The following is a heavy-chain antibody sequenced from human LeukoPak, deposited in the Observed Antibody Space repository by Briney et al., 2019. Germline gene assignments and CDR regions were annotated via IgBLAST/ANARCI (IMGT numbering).Heavy chain of an antibody. J-gene: IGHJ4*02. CDR1: GFTFSSYA. D-gene: IGHD5-18*01. CDR2: ISGSGIST. CDR3: AKDFSRGRYSYGFMDS. Sequence: GGSLRLSCAASGFTFSSYAMSWVRQAPGKGLERVSAISGSGISTYYADSVKGRFTISRDNSKNTLYLQMNSLRAEDTAVYYCAKDFSRGRYSYGFMDSWGQGTLVTVSS. V-gene: IGHV3-23*01.